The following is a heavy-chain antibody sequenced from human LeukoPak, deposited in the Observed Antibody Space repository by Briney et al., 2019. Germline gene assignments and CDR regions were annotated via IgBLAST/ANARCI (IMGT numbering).Heavy chain of an antibody. CDR2: ISPNSGGT. Sequence: ASVKVSCKASGYTFTDYYIHWVRQAPGQGLEWMGWISPNSGGTNYAQKFQGRVTMTRDTSISTAYMELSSLRSDDTAVYHCARGGAYTYGYYWGQGTLVTVSS. D-gene: IGHD5-18*01. CDR1: GYTFTDYY. V-gene: IGHV1-2*02. CDR3: ARGGAYTYGYY. J-gene: IGHJ4*02.